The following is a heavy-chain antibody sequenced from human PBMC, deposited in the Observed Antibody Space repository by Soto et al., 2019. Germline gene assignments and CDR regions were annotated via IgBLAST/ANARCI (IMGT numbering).Heavy chain of an antibody. D-gene: IGHD3-22*01. V-gene: IGHV4-30-2*01. CDR1: GGSISSGGYS. CDR3: ARVSRSWYSDSIGYYDGYYFDY. CDR2: IYHSGST. Sequence: SDTLSLTCAVSGGSISSGGYSWGWIRQPPGKGLEWIGYIYHSGSTYYNPSLKSRVTISVDRSKNQFSLKLSSVTAADTAVYYCARVSRSWYSDSIGYYDGYYFDYWGQGTLVTVSS. J-gene: IGHJ4*02.